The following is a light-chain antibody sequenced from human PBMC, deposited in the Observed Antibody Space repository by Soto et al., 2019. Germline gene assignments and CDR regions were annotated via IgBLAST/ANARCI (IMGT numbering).Light chain of an antibody. V-gene: IGKV1-27*01. CDR1: QDIRNN. J-gene: IGKJ1*01. CDR2: SAS. Sequence: DIQMTQSPSSLSASVGDRVTITCRASQDIRNNLAWYQQKPGKGPKLLIYSASTLHSGVPSRFSGSGSGTDFTLTISSLQPEDVATYYCQKYNNVPRTFGQGTKVEIK. CDR3: QKYNNVPRT.